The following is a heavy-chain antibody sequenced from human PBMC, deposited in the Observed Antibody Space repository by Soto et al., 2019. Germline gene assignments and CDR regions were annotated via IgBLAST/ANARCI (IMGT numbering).Heavy chain of an antibody. CDR3: ARYRRETVAGYTLDN. D-gene: IGHD6-13*01. Sequence: PSETLSLTCTVSGGSISSNYWTWIRQPPGKGLEWIGYVYNSGSTNYNPSLKSRVTISEDTSKSQFSLKVNSMTAADTAVYYCARYRRETVAGYTLDNWGQGILVTVSS. CDR2: VYNSGST. CDR1: GGSISSNY. J-gene: IGHJ4*02. V-gene: IGHV4-59*01.